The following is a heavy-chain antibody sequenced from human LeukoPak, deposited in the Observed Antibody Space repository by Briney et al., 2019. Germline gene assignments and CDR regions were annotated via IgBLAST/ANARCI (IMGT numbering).Heavy chain of an antibody. D-gene: IGHD3-16*01. CDR3: AREGARLTLDY. CDR2: ISSSSSYI. J-gene: IGHJ4*02. CDR1: GFTFSSYS. Sequence: GGSLRLSCAAPGFTFSSYSMNWVRQAPGKGLEWVSSISSSSSYIYYADSVKGRFTISRDDAKNSLYLQMNSLRAEDTAVYYCAREGARLTLDYWGQGTLVTVSS. V-gene: IGHV3-21*01.